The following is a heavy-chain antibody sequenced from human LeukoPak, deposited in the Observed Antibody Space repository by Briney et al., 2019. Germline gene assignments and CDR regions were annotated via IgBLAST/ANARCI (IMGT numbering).Heavy chain of an antibody. J-gene: IGHJ3*02. D-gene: IGHD1-14*01. CDR3: ARDGRSPDAFES. CDR2: IYYSGNT. Sequence: SETLSLTCAAYGGSFSGYYWSWIRQPPGKGLEWIGYIYYSGNTYYSPSLKSRVTISIDTAKNQFSLKLSSVTAADTAVYYCARDGRSPDAFESWGQGTMVTVSS. CDR1: GGSFSGYY. V-gene: IGHV4-30-4*08.